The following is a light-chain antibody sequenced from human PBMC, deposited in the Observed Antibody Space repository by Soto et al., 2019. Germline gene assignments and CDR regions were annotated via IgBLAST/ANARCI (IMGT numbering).Light chain of an antibody. V-gene: IGKV3-20*01. CDR1: QTITT. J-gene: IGKJ4*01. Sequence: LFTQAPFSLSLSPGPRPSLPCRASQTITTLAWYQRKLGQAPRLLIYRVSSRATGVPDRFSGSGSGTDYTLTISRLEPEDFAVYYCQQYGNLPLTFGGGTKVDI. CDR3: QQYGNLPLT. CDR2: RVS.